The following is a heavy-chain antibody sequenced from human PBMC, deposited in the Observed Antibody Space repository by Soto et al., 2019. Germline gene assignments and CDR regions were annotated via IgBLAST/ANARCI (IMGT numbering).Heavy chain of an antibody. CDR3: NARCSTSCYTDGLLNFDY. CDR1: GGTFSSYT. J-gene: IGHJ4*02. V-gene: IGHV1-69*02. CDR2: IIPILGIA. D-gene: IGHD2-2*02. Sequence: QVQLVQSGAEVKKPGSSVKVSCKASGGTFSSYTISWVRQAPGQGLEWMGRIIPILGIANCAQKFQGRVTITADKSTSTAYMELSSLRSEDTAVYYCNARCSTSCYTDGLLNFDYWGQGTLVTVSS.